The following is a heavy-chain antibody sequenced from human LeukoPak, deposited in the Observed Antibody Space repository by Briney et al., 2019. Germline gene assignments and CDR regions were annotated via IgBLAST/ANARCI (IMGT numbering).Heavy chain of an antibody. CDR3: ARHGSSSGSVFSYYYYTMDV. CDR2: IYYSGST. V-gene: IGHV4-39*01. Sequence: PSETLSLTCTVSGGSISSSGYYWGWLRQPPGKGLVWIGSIYYSGSTYYNTSLKSRVTISVDTSKPQFSLKLSSVTAADSAVYFCARHGSSSGSVFSYYYYTMDVWGQGTTVTVSS. J-gene: IGHJ6*02. CDR1: GGSISSSGYY. D-gene: IGHD6-6*01.